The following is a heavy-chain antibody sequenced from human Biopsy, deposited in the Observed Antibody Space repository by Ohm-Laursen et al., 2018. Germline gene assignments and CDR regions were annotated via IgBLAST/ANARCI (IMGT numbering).Heavy chain of an antibody. V-gene: IGHV3-23*01. Sequence: SLRLSCAASGFTFSNYAMSWVRQAPGKGLEWVSTITSSGGSTYFADSVKGRFTISRDNSKNRLYLQMNSLRSEDTAVYYCAKQGATILSSFDSWGQGTLVTVSS. CDR2: ITSSGGST. J-gene: IGHJ5*01. CDR1: GFTFSNYA. CDR3: AKQGATILSSFDS. D-gene: IGHD3-9*01.